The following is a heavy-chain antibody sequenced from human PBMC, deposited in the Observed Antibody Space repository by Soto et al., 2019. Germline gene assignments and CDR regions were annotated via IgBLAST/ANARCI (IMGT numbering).Heavy chain of an antibody. D-gene: IGHD4-17*01. J-gene: IGHJ4*02. V-gene: IGHV1-18*04. CDR2: ISAYNGKT. CDR3: ARDSPKTTLTTDY. Sequence: ASVKVSCIPSAYTFTDYCLNCVRQAPGQGLEWMGWISAYNGKTNFAQKLQGRVTMTTDTSTSTAYMELRSLRSDDTAVYYCARDSPKTTLTTDYWGQATLITVSS. CDR1: AYTFTDYC.